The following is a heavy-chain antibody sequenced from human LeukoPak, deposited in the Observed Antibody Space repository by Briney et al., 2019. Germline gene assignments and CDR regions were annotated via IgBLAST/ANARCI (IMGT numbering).Heavy chain of an antibody. J-gene: IGHJ4*02. V-gene: IGHV4-31*03. Sequence: SETPSLTCTVSGGSISSGHYWSWIRQHPGEGLEWIGHIYYSGSTFYNPSLKSRVTISPDTSKNQFSLKMTSVTAADTAVYYCAREKLFSSADTPGYRRAIGVWGPGTLVTVSS. CDR2: IYYSGST. CDR3: AREKLFSSADTPGYRRAIGV. D-gene: IGHD3-9*01. CDR1: GGSISSGHY.